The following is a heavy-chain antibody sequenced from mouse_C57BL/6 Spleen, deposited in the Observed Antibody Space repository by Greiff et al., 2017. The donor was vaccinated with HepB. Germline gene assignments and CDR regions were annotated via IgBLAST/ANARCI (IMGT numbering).Heavy chain of an antibody. Sequence: QVQLQQPGAELVRPGSSVKLSCKASGYTFTSYWMDWVKQRPGQGLEWIGNIYPSDSETHYNQKFKDKATFTLDKSSSTAYMQLSSLTSEDSAVYYCSKSYGSLDYWGQGTTLTVSS. D-gene: IGHD1-1*01. V-gene: IGHV1-61*01. CDR1: GYTFTSYW. CDR2: IYPSDSET. J-gene: IGHJ2*01. CDR3: SKSYGSLDY.